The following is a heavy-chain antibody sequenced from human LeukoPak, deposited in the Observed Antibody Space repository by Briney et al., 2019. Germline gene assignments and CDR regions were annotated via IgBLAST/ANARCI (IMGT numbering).Heavy chain of an antibody. J-gene: IGHJ4*02. CDR2: INHSGTT. CDR1: GFTFSNYA. D-gene: IGHD6-19*01. CDR3: ARGFGSGWSTLFDY. Sequence: GSLRLSCTASGFTFSNYAMTWIRQSPGKGLEWIGEINHSGTTSYNPSLRSRVTISVDTSKNQFSLKLSSVTAADTTVYYCARGFGSGWSTLFDYWGQGTLVTVSS. V-gene: IGHV4-34*01.